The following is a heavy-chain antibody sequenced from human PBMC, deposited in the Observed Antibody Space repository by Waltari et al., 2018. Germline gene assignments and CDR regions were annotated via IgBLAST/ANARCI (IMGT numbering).Heavy chain of an antibody. V-gene: IGHV4-61*02. CDR3: ARDRRIAVAGTGWFDP. CDR1: GGSISSGSYY. CDR2: IYTSGRT. Sequence: QVQLQESGPGLVKPSQTLSLTCTVSGGSISSGSYYWSWIRQPAGKGLEWIGRIYTSGRTNYNPSLKSRVTISVDTSKNQFSLKLSSVTAADTAVYYCARDRRIAVAGTGWFDPWGQGTLVTVSS. J-gene: IGHJ5*02. D-gene: IGHD6-19*01.